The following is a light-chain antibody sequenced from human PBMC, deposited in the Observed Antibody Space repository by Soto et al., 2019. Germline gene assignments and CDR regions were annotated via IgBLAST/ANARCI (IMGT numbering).Light chain of an antibody. CDR1: TRDVGGYNY. J-gene: IGLJ3*02. CDR2: EVS. V-gene: IGLV2-14*01. CDR3: YPYTNNNTPV. Sequence: QSALTQPASVSGSPGQSITISCTGTTRDVGGYNYVSWYQQHPGKAPRLMIYEVSNRPSGVSNRFSGSKSANTASLTISGLQAEDEADYYCYPYTNNNTPVFGGGTKLTVL.